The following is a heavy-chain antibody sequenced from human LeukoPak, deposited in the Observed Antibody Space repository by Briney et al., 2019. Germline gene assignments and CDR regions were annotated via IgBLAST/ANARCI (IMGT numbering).Heavy chain of an antibody. D-gene: IGHD2-21*01. CDR1: GFTFSTYE. CDR2: ISGGGSNI. CDR3: ARDRRIQPLFYFDY. J-gene: IGHJ4*02. Sequence: GGSLRLSCAASGFTFSTYEMNWVRQAPGKGLEWVSYISGGGSNIYYADSVKGRFTISRDNSKNTLYLQMNSLRAEDTAVYYCARDRRIQPLFYFDYWGQGTLATVSS. V-gene: IGHV3-48*03.